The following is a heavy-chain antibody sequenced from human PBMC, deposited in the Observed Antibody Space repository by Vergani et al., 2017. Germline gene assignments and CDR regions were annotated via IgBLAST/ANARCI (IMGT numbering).Heavy chain of an antibody. D-gene: IGHD2-21*02. CDR3: ASLVVVTAPYVQR. Sequence: QVQLQESGPGLVKPPGTLSLTCAVSGGSISSSNWWSWVRQPPGKGLERIGEIYHSGSTNYNPSLKSQVTISVDKSKNQFSLKLSSVTAADTAVYYCASLVVVTAPYVQRWDQGTLVTVSS. CDR2: IYHSGST. V-gene: IGHV4-4*03. J-gene: IGHJ1*01. CDR1: GGSISSSNW.